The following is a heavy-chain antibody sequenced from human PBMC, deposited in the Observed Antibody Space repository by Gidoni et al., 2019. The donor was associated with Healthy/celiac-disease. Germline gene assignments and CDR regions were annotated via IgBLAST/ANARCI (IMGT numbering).Heavy chain of an antibody. CDR2: INHSGST. D-gene: IGHD6-19*01. CDR3: ARGLSYSSGADAFDI. Sequence: QVQLQQWGAGLLKPSETLSLTCAVYGGSFSGYYWSWIRQPPGEGLEWIGEINHSGSTNYNPSLKSRVTISVDTSKNQFSLKLSSVTAADTAVYYCARGLSYSSGADAFDIWGQGTMVTVSS. CDR1: GGSFSGYY. J-gene: IGHJ3*02. V-gene: IGHV4-34*01.